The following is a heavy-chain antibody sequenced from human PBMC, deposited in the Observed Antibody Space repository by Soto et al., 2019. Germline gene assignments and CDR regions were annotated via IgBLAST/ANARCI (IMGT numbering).Heavy chain of an antibody. CDR3: AIDMSTP. D-gene: IGHD3-16*01. CDR2: MNPNTGHT. Sequence: QVQLVQSGAEVKKPGASVKVSCKASGYTFTSHDINWMRQATGQGLEWMGWMNPNTGHTNYAQKFQGRVTMTRDTSISTAYMELTNLRPEDTAIYYCAIDMSTPWGHGTLVTVSS. V-gene: IGHV1-8*01. CDR1: GYTFTSHD. J-gene: IGHJ5*02.